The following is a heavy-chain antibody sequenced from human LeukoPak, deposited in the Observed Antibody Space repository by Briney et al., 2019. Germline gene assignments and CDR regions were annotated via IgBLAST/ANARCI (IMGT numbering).Heavy chain of an antibody. CDR2: IYNTGSA. D-gene: IGHD2/OR15-2a*01. CDR3: ARDVFFRAHNWFDP. Sequence: PSETLSLTCNVSGASISSHYWNWIRQPAGKELEWIGRIYNTGSASYNPSLKSRVTMSLDTSRNQISLKLTSVTAADTAVYYCARDVFFRAHNWFDPWGQGTLVTVSS. J-gene: IGHJ5*02. V-gene: IGHV4-4*07. CDR1: GASISSHY.